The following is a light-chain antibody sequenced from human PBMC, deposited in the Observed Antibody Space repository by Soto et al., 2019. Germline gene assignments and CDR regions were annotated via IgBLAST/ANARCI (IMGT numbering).Light chain of an antibody. V-gene: IGKV4-1*01. CDR1: QTVLNSANSKNY. CDR3: QQYYSAPLT. J-gene: IGKJ4*01. CDR2: WAS. Sequence: DIVMTQSPDSLAVSLGERATINCKSSQTVLNSANSKNYLVWYQQKPGQPPKMLIYWASTRESGVPDRFSGSGSVTDFTLTISSLQAEDVAVYYCQQYYSAPLTFGGGTKVEIK.